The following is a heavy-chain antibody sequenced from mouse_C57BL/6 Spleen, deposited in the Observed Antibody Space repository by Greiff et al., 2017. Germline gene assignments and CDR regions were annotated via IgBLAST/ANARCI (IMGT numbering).Heavy chain of an antibody. D-gene: IGHD3-2*02. CDR2: ISDGGSYT. V-gene: IGHV5-4*01. CDR3: ARDRASQATYYFDY. Sequence: EVQLVESGGGLVKPGGSLKLSCAASGFTFSSYAMSWVRQTPEKRLEWVATISDGGSYTYYPDNVKGRFTISRDNAKNNLYLQMSHLKSEDTAMYYCARDRASQATYYFDYWGQGTTLTVSS. J-gene: IGHJ2*01. CDR1: GFTFSSYA.